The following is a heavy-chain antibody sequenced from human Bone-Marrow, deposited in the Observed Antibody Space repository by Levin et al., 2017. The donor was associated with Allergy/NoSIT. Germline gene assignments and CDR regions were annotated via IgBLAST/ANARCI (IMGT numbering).Heavy chain of an antibody. J-gene: IGHJ5*02. CDR1: GFSLSTSGVG. CDR3: AHRPPDEQQVFNWFDP. D-gene: IGHD6-13*01. CDR2: IYWDDDK. Sequence: NVSGPTLVKPTQTLTLTCTFSGFSLSTSGVGVGWIRQPPGKALEWLALIYWDDDKRYSPSLKSRLTITKDTSKNQVVLTMTNMDPVDTATYYCAHRPPDEQQVFNWFDPWGQGTLVTVSS. V-gene: IGHV2-5*02.